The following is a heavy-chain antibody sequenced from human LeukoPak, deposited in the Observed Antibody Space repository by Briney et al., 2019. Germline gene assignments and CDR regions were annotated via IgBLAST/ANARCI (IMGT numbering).Heavy chain of an antibody. CDR1: GFTVTTND. CDR2: LYSDGNT. D-gene: IGHD1-14*01. Sequence: PGGSLRLSCAASGFTVTTNDMTWVRQAPGKGLEWVSVLYSDGNTKYADSVQGRFTISRDNSKTTLYLEMNSLSPDDTAVYYCARGVEPLAANTLAYWGQGTLVTVSS. V-gene: IGHV3-53*01. CDR3: ARGVEPLAANTLAY. J-gene: IGHJ4*02.